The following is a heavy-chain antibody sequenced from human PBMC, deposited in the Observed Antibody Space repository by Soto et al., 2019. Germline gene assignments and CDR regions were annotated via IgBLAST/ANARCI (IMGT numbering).Heavy chain of an antibody. CDR2: TYYRSKWYN. CDR1: GDSVSGNSVS. D-gene: IGHD6-19*01. J-gene: IGHJ4*02. Sequence: PSQTLSLTCAISGDSVSGNSVSCNWIRPSASRGLERLGRTYYRSKWYNDYAVSVKSRITINPDTSKNQFSLQLNSVTPDDTAVYYCARRIALTGTNSFDHWGQGTPVTSPQ. CDR3: ARRIALTGTNSFDH. V-gene: IGHV6-1*01.